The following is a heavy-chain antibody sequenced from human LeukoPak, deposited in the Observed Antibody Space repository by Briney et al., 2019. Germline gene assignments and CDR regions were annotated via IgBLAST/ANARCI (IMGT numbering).Heavy chain of an antibody. CDR3: AGYSSFRNYYYYGMDV. J-gene: IGHJ6*02. CDR2: INHSGST. D-gene: IGHD6-13*01. Sequence: SETLPLTCAVYGGSFSGYYWSWIRQPPGKGLEWIGEINHSGSTNYNPSLKSRVTISVDTSKNQFSLKLSSVTAADTAVYYCAGYSSFRNYYYYGMDVWGQGTTVTVSS. CDR1: GGSFSGYY. V-gene: IGHV4-34*01.